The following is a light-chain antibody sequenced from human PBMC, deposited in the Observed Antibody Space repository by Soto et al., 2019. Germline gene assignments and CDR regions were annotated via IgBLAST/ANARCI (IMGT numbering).Light chain of an antibody. V-gene: IGLV2-23*02. CDR1: SSDVGSYNL. Sequence: QSALTQPASVSGSPGQSITISCTGTSSDVGSYNLVSWYQQHPGKAPKLMIYEVTKRPPGVSNRCSGSKSGNTASLTISGLQAEDEADYYCCSYAGSSTLLFGGGTKLTVL. CDR2: EVT. J-gene: IGLJ2*01. CDR3: CSYAGSSTLL.